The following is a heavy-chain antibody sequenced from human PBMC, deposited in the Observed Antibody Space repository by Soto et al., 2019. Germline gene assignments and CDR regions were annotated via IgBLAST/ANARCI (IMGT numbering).Heavy chain of an antibody. V-gene: IGHV4-59*01. CDR3: ARAFNYYGSGSYYYYYYYMDV. CDR1: GGSISSYY. Sequence: SETLSLTCTVSGGSISSYYWSWIRQPPGKGLEWFGYIYYSGSTNYNPSLKSRVTISVDTSKNQFSLKLSSVTAADTAVYYCARAFNYYGSGSYYYYYYYMDVWGKGTTVTVSS. J-gene: IGHJ6*03. CDR2: IYYSGST. D-gene: IGHD3-10*01.